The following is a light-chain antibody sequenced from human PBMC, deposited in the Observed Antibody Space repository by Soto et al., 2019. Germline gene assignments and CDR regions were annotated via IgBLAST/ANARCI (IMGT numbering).Light chain of an antibody. CDR2: RNH. V-gene: IGLV1-40*01. CDR1: RSNIGAGYD. Sequence: QSVLTQPPSVSGAPGQRVTISCTGSRSNIGAGYDVHWYQQIPGAAPKLLIYRNHDRPSGVPDRFSGSKSGTSASLVITGLQAEEEADYYGQSYDTSVSGARVFGGGTKRPS. J-gene: IGLJ3*02. CDR3: QSYDTSVSGARV.